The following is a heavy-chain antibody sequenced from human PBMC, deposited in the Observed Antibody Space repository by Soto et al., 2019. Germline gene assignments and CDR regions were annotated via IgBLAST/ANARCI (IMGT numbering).Heavy chain of an antibody. D-gene: IGHD2-2*01. V-gene: IGHV3-7*01. CDR1: GFTFSSYW. J-gene: IGHJ4*02. CDR3: ARTTCSSSTCYAVYFYS. Sequence: PGGSLRISCVASGFTFSSYWMSWVRQAPGKGLEWVANIKQDGSKKYYVDSVKGRFTISRDNDKNSLYLEMNSLRAEDTAVYYCARTTCSSSTCYAVYFYSWGQGTLVTVSS. CDR2: IKQDGSKK.